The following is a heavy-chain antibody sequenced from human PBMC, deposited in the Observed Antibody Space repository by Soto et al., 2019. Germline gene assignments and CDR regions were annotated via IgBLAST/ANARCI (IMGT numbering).Heavy chain of an antibody. V-gene: IGHV3-33*01. CDR2: IWYDGSNK. Sequence: QVQLVESGGGVVQPGRSLRLSCAASGFTFSSYGMHWVRQAPGKGLEWVAVIWYDGSNKYYADSVKGRFTISRDNSKNTLYLQMNSLRAEDTAVYYCVRTGRYYDSSGYPQPEHYYYYYGMDVWGQGTTVTVSS. J-gene: IGHJ6*02. D-gene: IGHD3-22*01. CDR1: GFTFSSYG. CDR3: VRTGRYYDSSGYPQPEHYYYYYGMDV.